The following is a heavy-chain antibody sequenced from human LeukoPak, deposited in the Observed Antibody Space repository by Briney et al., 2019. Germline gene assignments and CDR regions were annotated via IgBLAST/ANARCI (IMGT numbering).Heavy chain of an antibody. Sequence: PGGSLRLSCAASGFTFSTYAMHWVRQAPGKGLEWVAVISYDGSNKNYADSVKGRFTISRDNSKNTAYLQMNSLKTEDTAVYYCTRHCSDSSSERDYWGQGTLVTVSS. CDR1: GFTFSTYA. CDR3: TRHCSDSSSERDY. D-gene: IGHD6-25*01. J-gene: IGHJ4*02. V-gene: IGHV3-30-3*01. CDR2: ISYDGSNK.